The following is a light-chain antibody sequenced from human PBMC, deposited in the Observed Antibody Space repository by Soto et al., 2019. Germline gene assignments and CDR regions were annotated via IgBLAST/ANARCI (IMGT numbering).Light chain of an antibody. V-gene: IGLV4-69*01. Sequence: QPVLTQSASASASLGASVKLTCTLSRRHTNYAIAWHQQQPEKGPRFLMNLNSDGSHTKGDGIPDRFSGSSSGAQRYLIISSLQSEDEADYYCQTWDTGIRVFGGGTKLTVL. CDR1: RRHTNYA. CDR2: LNSDGSH. J-gene: IGLJ3*02. CDR3: QTWDTGIRV.